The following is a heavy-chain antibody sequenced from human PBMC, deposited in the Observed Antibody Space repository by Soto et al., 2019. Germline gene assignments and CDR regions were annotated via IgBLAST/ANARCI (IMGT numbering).Heavy chain of an antibody. CDR2: IWYDGSNE. CDR1: GFSFSTYG. J-gene: IGHJ4*02. CDR3: ARDWLSHCFVY. Sequence: GGSLRLSCAASGFSFSTYGMHWVRQAPGKGLEWVAVIWYDGSNEYYADSVKGRFTISRDSSTNALYLQMNSLRAEDTAVYYCARDWLSHCFVYLGQGTPVTVSS. D-gene: IGHD5-12*01. V-gene: IGHV3-33*01.